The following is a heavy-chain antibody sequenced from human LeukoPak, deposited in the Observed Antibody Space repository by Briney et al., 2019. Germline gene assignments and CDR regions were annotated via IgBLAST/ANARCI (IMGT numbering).Heavy chain of an antibody. CDR2: ISAYNGNT. CDR1: GYTFTSYG. Sequence: AASVNVSCKASGYTFTSYGISWVRQAPGQELEWMGWISAYNGNTNYAQKLQGRVTMTTDTSTSTAYMELRRLRSGDTAVYYCARDWYRFGELSNYYYYGMDVWGQGTTVTVSS. CDR3: ARDWYRFGELSNYYYYGMDV. D-gene: IGHD3-10*01. J-gene: IGHJ6*02. V-gene: IGHV1-18*01.